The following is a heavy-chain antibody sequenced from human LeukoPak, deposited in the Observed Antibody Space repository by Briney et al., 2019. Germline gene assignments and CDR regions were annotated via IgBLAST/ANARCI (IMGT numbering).Heavy chain of an antibody. D-gene: IGHD3-22*01. CDR1: GASFNSDDQY. CDR3: SRGLDSRKLGY. V-gene: IGHV4-31*03. CDR2: IHPSGML. J-gene: IGHJ4*02. Sequence: SSETLSLTCTVSGASFNSDDQYWNWIRQSSGKGLEWIGSIHPSGMLYNNPSLESRVTMSRDTSKNQFSLNLNSVTAADTAVYFCSRGLDSRKLGYWGQGILVTVSS.